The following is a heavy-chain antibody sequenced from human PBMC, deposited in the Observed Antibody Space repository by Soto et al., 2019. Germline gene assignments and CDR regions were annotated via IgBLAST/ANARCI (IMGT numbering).Heavy chain of an antibody. J-gene: IGHJ4*02. V-gene: IGHV3-23*01. D-gene: IGHD6-13*01. CDR1: GFTFTSTA. Sequence: GGSLRLSCAASGFTFTSTAMSWVRQAPGKGLEWVSTFRESGGTTHYADSVKGRFTVSRDTSKNTLYLQMNSLRAEDTAVYYCAKVAAAGNYFDYWGQGTLVTVSS. CDR3: AKVAAAGNYFDY. CDR2: FRESGGTT.